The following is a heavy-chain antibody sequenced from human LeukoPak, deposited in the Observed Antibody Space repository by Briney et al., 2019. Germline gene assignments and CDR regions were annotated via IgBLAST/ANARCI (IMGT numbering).Heavy chain of an antibody. D-gene: IGHD6-13*01. V-gene: IGHV3-30*03. CDR2: ISYDGSNK. J-gene: IGHJ4*02. Sequence: PGRSLRLSCAASGFTFSSYGMHWVRQAPGKGLEWVAVISYDGSNKYYADSVKGRFTISRDNSKNTLYLQMNSLRAEDAAVYYCARGDSSSWYSTHTYFDYWGQGTLVTVSS. CDR3: ARGDSSSWYSTHTYFDY. CDR1: GFTFSSYG.